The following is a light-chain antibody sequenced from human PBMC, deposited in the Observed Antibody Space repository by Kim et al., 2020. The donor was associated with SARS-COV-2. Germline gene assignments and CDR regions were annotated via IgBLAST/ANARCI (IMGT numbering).Light chain of an antibody. Sequence: SYELTQPPSVSVSPGQTARITCSGDALARQYAHWYQQKPGQAPVLVIYYDSERPSGIPERFSGSSSGTTVTLTISRVEAEDEADYYCQSGDSSGTYVVFGGGTQLTVL. V-gene: IGLV3-25*02. CDR1: ALARQY. CDR2: YDS. J-gene: IGLJ2*01. CDR3: QSGDSSGTYVV.